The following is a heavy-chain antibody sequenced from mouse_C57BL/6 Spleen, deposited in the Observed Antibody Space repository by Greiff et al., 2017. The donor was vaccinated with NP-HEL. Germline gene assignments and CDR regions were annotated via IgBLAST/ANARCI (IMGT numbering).Heavy chain of an antibody. D-gene: IGHD1-1*01. CDR3: ANCASYGCSDY. Sequence: QVQLKQPGAELVKPGASVKLSCKASGYTFTSYWIQWVKQRPGQGLEWIGEIDPSDGYTNYNQKFKGKATLTVDTSSSTAYMQISSLTSEDSAVYYCANCASYGCSDYWGQGTTLTVSS. CDR2: IDPSDGYT. J-gene: IGHJ2*01. V-gene: IGHV1-50*01. CDR1: GYTFTSYW.